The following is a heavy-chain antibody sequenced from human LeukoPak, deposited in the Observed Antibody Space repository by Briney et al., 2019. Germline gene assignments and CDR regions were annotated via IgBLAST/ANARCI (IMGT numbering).Heavy chain of an antibody. D-gene: IGHD3-3*01. CDR2: INPIFRSP. J-gene: IGHJ6*02. CDR1: GGTFTNAA. Sequence: SVKVSCKASGGTFTNAAISWVRQAPGQGLEWMGGINPIFRSPNYAQRFQGRVTIIADESTGTAYMELSSLKIDDTAIYYCARGGGIFGVLTTAHYYGMDVWGQGTTVTVSS. CDR3: ARGGGIFGVLTTAHYYGMDV. V-gene: IGHV1-69*13.